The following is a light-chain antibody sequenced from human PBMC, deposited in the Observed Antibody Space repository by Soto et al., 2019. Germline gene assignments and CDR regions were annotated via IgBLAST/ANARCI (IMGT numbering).Light chain of an antibody. CDR1: SSNIGAGYD. CDR2: GNS. CDR3: QSYDSSLSAFYV. Sequence: QSVLTQPPSVSGAPGQRVTISCTGSSSNIGAGYDVHWYQQLPGTAPKLLIYGNSNRPSGVPDRFSGSKSGTSASLAITGVQAEDEADYYCQSYDSSLSAFYVFGTGTKVTVL. J-gene: IGLJ1*01. V-gene: IGLV1-40*01.